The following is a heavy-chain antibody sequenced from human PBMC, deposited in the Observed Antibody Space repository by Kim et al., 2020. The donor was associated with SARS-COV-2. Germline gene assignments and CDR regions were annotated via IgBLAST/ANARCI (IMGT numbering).Heavy chain of an antibody. Sequence: GGSLRLSCAASGFTVSSNYMSWVRQAPGKGLEWVSVIYSGGSTYYADSVKGRFTISRDNSKNTLYLQMNSLRAEDTAVYYCARGPPYDSSGYPYYYYGMDVWGQGTTVTVSS. D-gene: IGHD3-22*01. CDR2: IYSGGST. CDR3: ARGPPYDSSGYPYYYYGMDV. V-gene: IGHV3-53*01. J-gene: IGHJ6*02. CDR1: GFTVSSNY.